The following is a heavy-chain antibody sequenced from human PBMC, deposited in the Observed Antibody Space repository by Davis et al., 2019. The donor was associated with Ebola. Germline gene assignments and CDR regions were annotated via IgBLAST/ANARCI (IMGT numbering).Heavy chain of an antibody. CDR1: GFTFTDYS. J-gene: IGHJ4*02. V-gene: IGHV3-23*01. Sequence: GESLKISCAASGFTFTDYSMDWVRQAPGKGLEWVSAVSGSGTTTAYADSVKGRFTISRDNSNNTVYLQMNSLRVEDTARYYCAKASWGPAARPLLDSWGQGTLVTVSS. CDR2: VSGSGTTT. CDR3: AKASWGPAARPLLDS. D-gene: IGHD2-2*02.